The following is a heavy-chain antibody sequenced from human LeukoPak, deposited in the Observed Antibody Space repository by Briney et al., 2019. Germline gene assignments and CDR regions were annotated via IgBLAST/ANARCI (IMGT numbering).Heavy chain of an antibody. CDR3: AQVWYSYGTPPNYYFDY. CDR1: GFTFSSYG. Sequence: GGSLRLSCAAFGFTFSSYGMHWVRQAPGKGLEWVAVISYDGSNKYYADSVKGRFTISRDNSKNTLYLQMNSLRAEDTAVYYCAQVWYSYGTPPNYYFDYWGQGTLVTVSS. CDR2: ISYDGSNK. V-gene: IGHV3-30*18. J-gene: IGHJ4*02. D-gene: IGHD5-18*01.